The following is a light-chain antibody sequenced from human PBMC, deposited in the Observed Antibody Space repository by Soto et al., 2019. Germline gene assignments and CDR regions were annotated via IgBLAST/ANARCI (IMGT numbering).Light chain of an antibody. V-gene: IGKV1-33*01. CDR3: QQYHTLPIT. CDR1: QGINNY. CDR2: DTS. J-gene: IGKJ4*01. Sequence: DIQMTQSPSSLSASVGDRVTITCQASQGINNYLNWYQQKPGNAPKLLIFDTSDLETGVPSRFSGRGSGTAFTFTISSLQPEDVAAYYCQQYHTLPITFGGGTKVDIK.